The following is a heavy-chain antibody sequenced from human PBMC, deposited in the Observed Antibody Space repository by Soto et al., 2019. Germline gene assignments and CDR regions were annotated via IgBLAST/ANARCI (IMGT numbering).Heavy chain of an antibody. D-gene: IGHD2-2*01. V-gene: IGHV1-69*13. Sequence: SLKVSCKSSGGPFRSYAISWVRQAPGQGLEWMGGIIPIFGTANYAQKFQGRVTITADESTSTAYMELSSLRSEDTAVYYCARQEGAVVVPGAMGGGYYYYGMDVWGQGTTVPVSS. CDR2: IIPIFGTA. CDR3: ARQEGAVVVPGAMGGGYYYYGMDV. CDR1: GGPFRSYA. J-gene: IGHJ6*02.